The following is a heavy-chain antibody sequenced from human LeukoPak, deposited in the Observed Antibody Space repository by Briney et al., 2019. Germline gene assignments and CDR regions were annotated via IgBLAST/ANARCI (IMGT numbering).Heavy chain of an antibody. D-gene: IGHD1-1*01. CDR2: MYHSGNT. CDR1: GYSISSGYY. Sequence: SETLSLTCAVSGYSISSGYYWGWIRQPPGKGLEWIGNMYHSGNTFYNASLKSRVTISVDTSKNQFSLKLSSVTAADTAVYYCARRIGTSYFDYWGQETLVTVSS. CDR3: ARRIGTSYFDY. V-gene: IGHV4-38-2*01. J-gene: IGHJ4*02.